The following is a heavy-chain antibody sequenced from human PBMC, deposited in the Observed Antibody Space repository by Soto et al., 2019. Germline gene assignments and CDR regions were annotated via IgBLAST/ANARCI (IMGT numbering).Heavy chain of an antibody. V-gene: IGHV3-7*05. CDR2: IKQDGSEK. CDR1: GFTFSSYW. D-gene: IGHD6-13*01. J-gene: IGHJ5*02. Sequence: GGSLRLSCAASGFTFSSYWMSWVRQAPGKGLEWVANIKQDGSEKYYVDSVKGRFTISRDNAKNSLYLQMNSLRAEDTAVYYCARNLADRTNWFDPWGQGTLVTVSS. CDR3: ARNLADRTNWFDP.